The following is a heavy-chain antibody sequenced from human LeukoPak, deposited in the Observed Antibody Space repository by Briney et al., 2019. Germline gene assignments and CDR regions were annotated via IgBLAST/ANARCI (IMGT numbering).Heavy chain of an antibody. Sequence: SETLSLTCTVSGGSISSSSYYWGWIRQPPGKGLEWIGSIYYSGSTNYNPSLKSRVTISVDTSKNQFSLKLSSVTAADTAVYYCARGPRILKQWLVVRFQHWGQGTLVTVSS. CDR2: IYYSGST. D-gene: IGHD6-19*01. V-gene: IGHV4-39*07. J-gene: IGHJ1*01. CDR1: GGSISSSSYY. CDR3: ARGPRILKQWLVVRFQH.